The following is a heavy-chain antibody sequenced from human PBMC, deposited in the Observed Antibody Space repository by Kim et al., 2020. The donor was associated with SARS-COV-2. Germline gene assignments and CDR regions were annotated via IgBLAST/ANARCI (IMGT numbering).Heavy chain of an antibody. J-gene: IGHJ4*02. CDR3: AREWYSSSLLFDY. Sequence: YAQKFQGRVTMTRDTSTSTVYMELSSLRSEDTAVYYCAREWYSSSLLFDYWGQGTLVTVSS. V-gene: IGHV1-46*01. D-gene: IGHD6-13*01.